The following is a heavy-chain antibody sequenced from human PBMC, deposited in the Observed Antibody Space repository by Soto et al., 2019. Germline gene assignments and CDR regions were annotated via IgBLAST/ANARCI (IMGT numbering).Heavy chain of an antibody. CDR2: ISYSGST. Sequence: QLQLQESGPGLVQPSETLSLTCTVSGVSINSHGYFWGWIRQPPGKGLEWIGMISYSGSTYYSPSLKSRVTISADTSKNQLSLRLSSVTAADTAVFHCMNYNSGWKYWGQGTVVTVSS. V-gene: IGHV4-39*01. CDR3: MNYNSGWKY. D-gene: IGHD5-12*01. CDR1: GVSINSHGYF. J-gene: IGHJ4*02.